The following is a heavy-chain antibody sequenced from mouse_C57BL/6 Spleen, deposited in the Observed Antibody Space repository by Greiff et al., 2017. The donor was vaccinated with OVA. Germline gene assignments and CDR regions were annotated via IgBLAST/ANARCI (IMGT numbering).Heavy chain of an antibody. CDR3: ARSPIYYDYEDAMDY. CDR2: IHPNSGST. Sequence: QVQLQQPGAELVKPGASVKMSCKASGYTFTSYWMHWVKQRPGQGLEWIGMIHPNSGSTNYNEKFKSKATLTVDKSSSTAYMQLSSLTSEDSAIYYCARSPIYYDYEDAMDYWGQGTSVTVSS. V-gene: IGHV1-64*01. J-gene: IGHJ4*01. CDR1: GYTFTSYW. D-gene: IGHD2-4*01.